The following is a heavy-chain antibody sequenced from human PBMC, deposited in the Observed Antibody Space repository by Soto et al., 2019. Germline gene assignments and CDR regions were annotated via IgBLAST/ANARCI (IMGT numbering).Heavy chain of an antibody. Sequence: GGSLRLSCAASGFTFSSYWMSWVRQAPGKGLEWVANIKQDGSEKYYVDSVKGRFTISRDNAKNSLYLQMNSLRAEDTAVYYCARVYSGYCSGGSGYYYYYYMDVWGKGTTVTVSS. V-gene: IGHV3-7*01. CDR2: IKQDGSEK. D-gene: IGHD2-15*01. CDR1: GFTFSSYW. CDR3: ARVYSGYCSGGSGYYYYYYMDV. J-gene: IGHJ6*03.